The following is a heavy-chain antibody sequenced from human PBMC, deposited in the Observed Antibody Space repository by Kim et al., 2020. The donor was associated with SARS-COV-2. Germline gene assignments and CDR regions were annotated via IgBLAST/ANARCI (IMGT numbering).Heavy chain of an antibody. CDR1: GGSISSGGYY. Sequence: SETLSLTCTVAGGSISSGGYYWSWIRQYPGKGLEWIWYIYYSGSTYYNPSLRSRVSISVETSKNQFSLKLNSVTSADTAVYYCARYCSITSCRWFDPWG. J-gene: IGHJ5*02. V-gene: IGHV4-31*03. CDR3: ARYCSITSCRWFDP. CDR2: IYYSGST. D-gene: IGHD2-2*01.